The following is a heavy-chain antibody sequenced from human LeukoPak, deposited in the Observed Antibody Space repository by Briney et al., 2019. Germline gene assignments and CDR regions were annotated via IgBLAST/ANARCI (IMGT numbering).Heavy chain of an antibody. CDR3: ARVRTAMIRGSYYFDY. V-gene: IGHV4-59*01. Sequence: SETLSLTCTVPGGSISSYYWSWIRQPPGKGLEWIGYIYYSGSTNYNPSLKSRVTISVDTSKNQFSLKLSSVTAADTAVYYCARVRTAMIRGSYYFDYWGQGTLVTVSS. CDR1: GGSISSYY. CDR2: IYYSGST. J-gene: IGHJ4*02. D-gene: IGHD2-15*01.